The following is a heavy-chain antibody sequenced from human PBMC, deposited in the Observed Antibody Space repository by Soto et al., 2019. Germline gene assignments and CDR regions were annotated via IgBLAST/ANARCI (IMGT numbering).Heavy chain of an antibody. CDR3: ARGGRITMVRGVIRWFDP. J-gene: IGHJ5*02. CDR1: GGSFSGYY. Sequence: SETLSLTCAVYGGSFSGYYWSWIRQPPGKGLEWIGEINHSGSTNYNPSLKSRVTISVDTSKNQFSLKLSSVTAADTAVYYCARGGRITMVRGVIRWFDPWGQGTLVTVSS. V-gene: IGHV4-34*01. D-gene: IGHD3-10*01. CDR2: INHSGST.